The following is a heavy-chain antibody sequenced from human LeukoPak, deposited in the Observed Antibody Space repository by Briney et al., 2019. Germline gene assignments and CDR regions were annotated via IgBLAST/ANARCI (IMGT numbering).Heavy chain of an antibody. D-gene: IGHD5-12*01. J-gene: IGHJ4*02. CDR1: GGTFSSYA. V-gene: IGHV1-69*05. CDR3: ARSEAMIMSNFDS. Sequence: ASVKVSCKASGGTFSSYAISWVRQAPGQGLEWMGGIIPIFGTANYAQKFQGRVTITTDESTSTAYMELSSLRSEDTAVYYCARSEAMIMSNFDSWGQGTLVTVSS. CDR2: IIPIFGTA.